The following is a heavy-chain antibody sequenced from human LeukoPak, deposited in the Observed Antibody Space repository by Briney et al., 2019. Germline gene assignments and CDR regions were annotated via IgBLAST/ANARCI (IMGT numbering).Heavy chain of an antibody. Sequence: GGSLRLSCAASGFTFSSYAMSWVRQAPGKGLEWVSAISGSGGSTYYADSVKGRFTISRDNSKNTLYLRMNSLRAKDTAVYYCAKTKIAVAGTFDYWGQGTLVTVSS. CDR3: AKTKIAVAGTFDY. J-gene: IGHJ4*02. D-gene: IGHD6-19*01. CDR2: ISGSGGST. CDR1: GFTFSSYA. V-gene: IGHV3-23*01.